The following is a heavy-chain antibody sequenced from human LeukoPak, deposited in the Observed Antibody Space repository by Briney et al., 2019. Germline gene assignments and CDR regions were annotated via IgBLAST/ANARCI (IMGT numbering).Heavy chain of an antibody. J-gene: IGHJ6*02. CDR2: ISYDGNNK. CDR1: GFTFSTYG. D-gene: IGHD3-10*01. V-gene: IGHV3-30*03. CDR3: EGAMVRGVIANYHYYAMDA. Sequence: GGSLRLSCAASGFTFSTYGVHWVRQAPGKGLEWVAVISYDGNNKYYADSVKGRFTISRDNSKNTLYLQMNSLRGEDTAVYYCEGAMVRGVIANYHYYAMDAWGQGTTVTVSS.